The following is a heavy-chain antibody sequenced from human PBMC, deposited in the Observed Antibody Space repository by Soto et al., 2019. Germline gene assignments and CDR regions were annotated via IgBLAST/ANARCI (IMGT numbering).Heavy chain of an antibody. Sequence: PGGSLRLSCAASGFPFSSFGLNWVRQAPGKGLEWVSSISSSGTYIFYADSVKGRFTISRDNTKNSVFLQLDSLRAEDSAVYFCARGMQGRGIYCSSISCPYYFDYWGHGSVVTVSS. CDR2: ISSSGTYI. CDR1: GFPFSSFG. J-gene: IGHJ4*01. D-gene: IGHD2-2*01. V-gene: IGHV3-21*01. CDR3: ARGMQGRGIYCSSISCPYYFDY.